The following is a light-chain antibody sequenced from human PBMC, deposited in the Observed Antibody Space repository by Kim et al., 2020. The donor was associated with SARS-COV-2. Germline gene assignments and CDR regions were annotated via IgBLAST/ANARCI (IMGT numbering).Light chain of an antibody. CDR1: ESVSSY. Sequence: AATGDRGTITWRASESVSSYLAWYQQKPGRAPDLLIYGASTLQRGVPSRFSGSGSGTEFSLTIRYLQSEDFATYYCQHYYTYPFTFGPGTKVDIK. J-gene: IGKJ3*01. CDR3: QHYYTYPFT. CDR2: GAS. V-gene: IGKV1-8*01.